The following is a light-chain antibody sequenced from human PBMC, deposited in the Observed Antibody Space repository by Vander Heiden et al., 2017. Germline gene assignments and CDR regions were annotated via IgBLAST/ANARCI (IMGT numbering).Light chain of an antibody. Sequence: EIVMTHSPATLSVSPGERATLSCRASQDIRIMLAWYQQKPGQTPRLLIYVASTRATGTPARFSGSGSGTEFTLTISSLQSEDFAVYYCQQYEKWPRTFGQGTRLEIK. CDR1: QDIRIM. CDR2: VAS. J-gene: IGKJ5*01. CDR3: QQYEKWPRT. V-gene: IGKV3D-15*01.